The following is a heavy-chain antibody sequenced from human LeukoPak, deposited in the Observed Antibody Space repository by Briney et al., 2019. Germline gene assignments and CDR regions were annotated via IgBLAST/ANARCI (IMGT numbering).Heavy chain of an antibody. CDR1: GFTFSGSA. CDR3: AKGGGYEAQYYYYYLDV. Sequence: GGSLRLSCAASGFTFSGSAMHWVRQASGKGLEWVGRIRSTANGYATAYAASVKGRFTISRDNSKNTLYLQMNSLRAEDTAVYYCAKGGGYEAQYYYYYLDVWGKGTTVTISS. D-gene: IGHD5-12*01. J-gene: IGHJ6*03. V-gene: IGHV3-73*01. CDR2: IRSTANGYAT.